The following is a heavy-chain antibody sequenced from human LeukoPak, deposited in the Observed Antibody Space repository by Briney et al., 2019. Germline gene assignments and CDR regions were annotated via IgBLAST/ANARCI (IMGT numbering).Heavy chain of an antibody. V-gene: IGHV3-23*01. Sequence: AGGSLRLSCAASGFIFSDYAMTWVRQAPGKGLEWVSGISGSATTVDYADSVKGRFTISRDNAKNTLYLQMNSLRAEDTAVYYCARDFDYGDYWGQGTLVTVSS. CDR3: ARDFDYGDY. D-gene: IGHD3-3*01. CDR1: GFIFSDYA. CDR2: ISGSATTV. J-gene: IGHJ4*02.